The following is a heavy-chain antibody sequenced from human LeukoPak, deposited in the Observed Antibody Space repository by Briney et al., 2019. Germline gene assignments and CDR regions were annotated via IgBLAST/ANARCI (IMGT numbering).Heavy chain of an antibody. CDR2: IYHSGST. V-gene: IGHV4-38-2*02. Sequence: SETLSLTCTVSGYSISSGYYWGWIRQPPGKGLEWIGSIYHSGSTYYNPSLKSRVTISVDTSKNQFSLKLSSVTAADTAVYYCARDPYYYDSGSYYNVVSAFDIWGQGTMVTVSS. CDR3: ARDPYYYDSGSYYNVVSAFDI. J-gene: IGHJ3*02. D-gene: IGHD3-10*01. CDR1: GYSISSGYY.